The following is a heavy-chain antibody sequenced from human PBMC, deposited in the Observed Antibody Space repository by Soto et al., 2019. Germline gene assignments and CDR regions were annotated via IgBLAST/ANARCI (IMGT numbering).Heavy chain of an antibody. V-gene: IGHV4-34*01. D-gene: IGHD3-3*01. CDR2: INHTVGT. J-gene: IGHJ5*02. Sequence: PSETLSLTCAVYGGSVNGYYWNWIRQPPGKGLEWIGEINHTVGTHYNPSLKSRVTMSVDTSKNQFSLRLSPVTAADTAIYYCANRITVFGLLIPPLDPWGQGTQGNVSP. CDR1: GGSVNGYY. CDR3: ANRITVFGLLIPPLDP.